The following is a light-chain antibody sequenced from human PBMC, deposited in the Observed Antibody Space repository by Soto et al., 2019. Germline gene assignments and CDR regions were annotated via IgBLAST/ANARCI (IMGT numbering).Light chain of an antibody. CDR1: QSVSSTL. V-gene: IGKV3-20*01. J-gene: IGKJ1*01. CDR3: QHEGYSWWK. Sequence: ELVLTQSPVALSLSSGERATLSCRASQSVSSTLLTWYQQKPGQAPRLLIYGVSSRATGIPDRFSGNGSGTDFTLTISRVEPEDFAVYFCQHEGYSWWKFGHGRVVEIK. CDR2: GVS.